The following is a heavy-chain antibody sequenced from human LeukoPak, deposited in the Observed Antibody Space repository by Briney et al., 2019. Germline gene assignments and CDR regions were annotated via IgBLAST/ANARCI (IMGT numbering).Heavy chain of an antibody. J-gene: IGHJ4*02. CDR2: INSRTDGGPT. V-gene: IGHV3-15*01. CDR3: ATGPLDY. CDR1: GFTFRNAW. Sequence: GGSLRLSCIASGFTFRNAWMSWVRQVPGKGLEWIGRINSRTDGGPTVYSAPVKGRFNISRDDSKNTLFLQMNSLETDDTAVYYCATGPLDYWGQGALVTVSS.